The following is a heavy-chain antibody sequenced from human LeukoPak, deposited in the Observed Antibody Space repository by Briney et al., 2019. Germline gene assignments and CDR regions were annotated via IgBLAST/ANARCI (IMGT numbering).Heavy chain of an antibody. CDR2: IYSGGST. J-gene: IGHJ4*02. D-gene: IGHD4-17*01. V-gene: IGHV3-53*01. CDR3: AGDMHDGDRGY. CDR1: GFTVSSYY. Sequence: GGSLRLSCAASGFTVSSYYMSWVRQAPGKGLEWVSVIYSGGSTYYADSVKGRFTISRDNSKNTLYLQMNSLRAEDTAVYYCAGDMHDGDRGYWGQGTLVTVSS.